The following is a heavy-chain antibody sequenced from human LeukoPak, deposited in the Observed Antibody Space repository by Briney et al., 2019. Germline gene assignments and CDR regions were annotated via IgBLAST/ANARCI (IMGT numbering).Heavy chain of an antibody. CDR3: ARSMTTVTTGSDY. V-gene: IGHV4-34*01. CDR1: GGSFSGYY. D-gene: IGHD4-17*01. CDR2: INHSGST. Sequence: PSETLSLTCAVYGGSFSGYYWSWIRQPPGKGLEWIGEINHSGSTNYNPSLKSRVTISVDTSKNQFSLRLSSVTAADTAVYYRARSMTTVTTGSDYWGQGTLVTVSS. J-gene: IGHJ4*02.